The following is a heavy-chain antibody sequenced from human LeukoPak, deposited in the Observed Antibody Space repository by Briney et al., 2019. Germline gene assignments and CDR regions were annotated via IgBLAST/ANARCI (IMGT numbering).Heavy chain of an antibody. Sequence: ASVKVSCKASGYTFTGYYMHCVRQAPGQGLECMGWINPNSGGTNYAQKFQGRVTMTRDTSISTAYMELSRLRSDDTAVYYCARAPGDIVVVPAAIRAFDIWGQGTMVTVSS. CDR1: GYTFTGYY. CDR2: INPNSGGT. V-gene: IGHV1-2*02. D-gene: IGHD2-2*02. CDR3: ARAPGDIVVVPAAIRAFDI. J-gene: IGHJ3*02.